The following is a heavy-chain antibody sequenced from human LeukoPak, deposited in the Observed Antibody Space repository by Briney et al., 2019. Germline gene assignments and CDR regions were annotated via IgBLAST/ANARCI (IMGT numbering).Heavy chain of an antibody. CDR3: ARDYSSSWSRSAFDI. V-gene: IGHV3-30*04. CDR1: GFTFSSYA. CDR2: ISYDGSNK. Sequence: GRSLRLSCAASGFTFSSYAMHWVRQAPGKGLEWVAVISYDGSNKYYADSVKGRFTISRDNSKNTPYLQMNSLRAEDTAVYYCARDYSSSWSRSAFDIWGQGTMVTVSS. D-gene: IGHD6-13*01. J-gene: IGHJ3*02.